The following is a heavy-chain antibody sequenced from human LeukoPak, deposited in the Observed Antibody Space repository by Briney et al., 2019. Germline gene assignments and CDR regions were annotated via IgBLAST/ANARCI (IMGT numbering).Heavy chain of an antibody. Sequence: GGSLRLSCAASGFTFSSYAMHWVRQAPGKGLEWVAVISYDGSNKYYADSVKGRFTISRDNSKNTLYLQMHSLSAEDTAVYYCARDSVVVVAATKSHYYYYGMDVWGQGTTVTVSS. CDR2: ISYDGSNK. CDR3: ARDSVVVVAATKSHYYYYGMDV. V-gene: IGHV3-30*04. J-gene: IGHJ6*02. D-gene: IGHD2-15*01. CDR1: GFTFSSYA.